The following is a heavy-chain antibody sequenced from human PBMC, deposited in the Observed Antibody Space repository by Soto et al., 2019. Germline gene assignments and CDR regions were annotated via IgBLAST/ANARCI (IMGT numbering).Heavy chain of an antibody. J-gene: IGHJ1*01. V-gene: IGHV4-59*01. Sequence: SETLSLTCTVSGDSISSYYWSWIRQPPGKGLEWIGYIYYSGSTNYNPSLKSRVTISVDTSKNQFSLKLSSVTAADTAVDYCARESAPHYDFWSGYFPQWGQGTLVTVSS. CDR1: GDSISSYY. D-gene: IGHD3-3*01. CDR2: IYYSGST. CDR3: ARESAPHYDFWSGYFPQ.